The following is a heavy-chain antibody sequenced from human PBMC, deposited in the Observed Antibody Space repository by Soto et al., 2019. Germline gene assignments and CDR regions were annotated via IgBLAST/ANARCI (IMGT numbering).Heavy chain of an antibody. D-gene: IGHD3-10*01. V-gene: IGHV4-31*03. CDR2: IYYSGST. CDR1: GGSISSGGYY. Sequence: LSLTCTVSGGSISSGGYYWSWIRQHPGKGLEWIGYIYYSGSTYYNPSLKSRVTISVDTSKNQFSLKLSSVTAADTAVYYCASSRFGELYNWFDPWGQGTLVTVSS. J-gene: IGHJ5*02. CDR3: ASSRFGELYNWFDP.